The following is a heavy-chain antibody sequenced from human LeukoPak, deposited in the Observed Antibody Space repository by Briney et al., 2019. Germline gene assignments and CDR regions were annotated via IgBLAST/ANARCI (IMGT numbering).Heavy chain of an antibody. CDR3: ASHDYGDVLYDY. CDR1: GGSISSHY. D-gene: IGHD4-17*01. Sequence: PSETLSLTCTVSGGSISSHYWSWIRQPPGKGLEWSGYIYYSGSTNYNPSLKSRVTISVDTSKNQFSLKLSSVTAADTAVYYCASHDYGDVLYDYWGQGTLVTVSS. CDR2: IYYSGST. V-gene: IGHV4-59*11. J-gene: IGHJ4*02.